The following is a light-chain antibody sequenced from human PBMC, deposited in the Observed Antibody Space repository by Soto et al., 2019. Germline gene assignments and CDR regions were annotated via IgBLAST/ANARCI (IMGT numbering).Light chain of an antibody. V-gene: IGLV2-14*03. J-gene: IGLJ2*01. Sequence: QSALTQPASVSGSPGQSITLSCTGTSSDVGNSIYVSWYQHYPGNAPKLVIYDVSDRPSGISDRFSASKSGNTASLTISGLQADDEADYYCSAFTTSNFVVFGGGTKLTVL. CDR3: SAFTTSNFVV. CDR2: DVS. CDR1: SSDVGNSIY.